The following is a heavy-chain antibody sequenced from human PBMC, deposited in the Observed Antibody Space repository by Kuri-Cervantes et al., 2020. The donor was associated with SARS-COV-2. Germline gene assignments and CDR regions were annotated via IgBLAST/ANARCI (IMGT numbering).Heavy chain of an antibody. CDR1: GFTFSDHY. CDR3: TRDQARYYYGSGSYYHDY. V-gene: IGHV3-72*01. Sequence: GGSLRLSCAASGFTFSDHYMDWVRQAPGKGLEWVGRTRNKANSYTTEYAASVKGRFTISRDDSKSIAYLQMNSLKTEDTAVYYCTRDQARYYYGSGSYYHDYWGQGTLVTVSS. CDR2: TRNKANSYTT. D-gene: IGHD3-10*01. J-gene: IGHJ4*02.